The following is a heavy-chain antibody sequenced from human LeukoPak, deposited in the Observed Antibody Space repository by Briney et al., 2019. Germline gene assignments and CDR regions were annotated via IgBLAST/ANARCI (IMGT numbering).Heavy chain of an antibody. V-gene: IGHV3-48*04. Sequence: GGSLRLSCAASGFTFSSYSMNWVRQAPGKGLEWVSYISSSSSTLYYADSVKGRFTISRDNAKNSLYLQMNSLRAEDTAVYYCARVLKWGLLWFGESIDYWGQGTLVTVSS. CDR2: ISSSSSTL. J-gene: IGHJ4*02. CDR3: ARVLKWGLLWFGESIDY. D-gene: IGHD3-10*01. CDR1: GFTFSSYS.